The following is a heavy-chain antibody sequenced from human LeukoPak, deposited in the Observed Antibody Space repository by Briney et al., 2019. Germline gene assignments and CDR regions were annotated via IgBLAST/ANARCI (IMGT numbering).Heavy chain of an antibody. D-gene: IGHD6-13*01. CDR1: GYTFTSYD. CDR3: ARGRGIAARASYYYMDV. V-gene: IGHV1-8*01. CDR2: MNPNSGNT. J-gene: IGHJ6*03. Sequence: ASVKVSCKASGYTFTSYDINWVRQATGQGLEWMGLMNPNSGNTGFAQKSQGRVTMTRNTSISTAYMELSSLRSEDPAVYYCARGRGIAARASYYYMDVWGKGTTVTVSS.